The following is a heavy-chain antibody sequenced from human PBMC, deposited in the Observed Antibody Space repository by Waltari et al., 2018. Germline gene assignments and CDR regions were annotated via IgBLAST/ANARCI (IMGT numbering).Heavy chain of an antibody. CDR3: AGGSGYQADY. CDR2: IYYSGST. CDR1: GGSISSGCSY. D-gene: IGHD3-3*01. V-gene: IGHV4-31*03. Sequence: QVQLQESGPGLVKPSQTLSLTCPFSGGSISSGCSYWSWIRQHPGKGLEWIGYIYYSGSTYYNPSLKSRVTISVDTSKNQFSLKLSSVTAADTAVYYCAGGSGYQADYWGQGTLVTVSS. J-gene: IGHJ4*02.